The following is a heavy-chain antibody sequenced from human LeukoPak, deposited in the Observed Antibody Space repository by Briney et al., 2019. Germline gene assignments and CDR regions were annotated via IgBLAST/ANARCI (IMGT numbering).Heavy chain of an antibody. CDR2: IYYSGRT. V-gene: IGHV4-39*07. D-gene: IGHD3-3*01. Sequence: SGTLSLTCTVSGGSISSSSYYWGWIRQPPGKGLEWIGSIYYSGRTNYNPSLKSRVTISVDTSKNQFSLRLSSVTAADTAVYYCARESRFYGMDVWGQGTTVTV. J-gene: IGHJ6*02. CDR1: GGSISSSSYY. CDR3: ARESRFYGMDV.